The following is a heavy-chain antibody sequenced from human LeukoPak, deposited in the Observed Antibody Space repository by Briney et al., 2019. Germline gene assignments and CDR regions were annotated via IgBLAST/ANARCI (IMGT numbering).Heavy chain of an antibody. V-gene: IGHV1-69*13. D-gene: IGHD4-11*01. CDR3: AADHDYSRGD. CDR2: IIPIFGTA. CDR1: GGTFSSYA. Sequence: GASVKVSCKASGGTFSSYAISWVRQAPGQGLEWMGGIIPIFGTANYAQKFQGRVTITADESTSTAYMELSSLRSEDTAVYYCAADHDYSRGDWGQGTLVTVSS. J-gene: IGHJ4*02.